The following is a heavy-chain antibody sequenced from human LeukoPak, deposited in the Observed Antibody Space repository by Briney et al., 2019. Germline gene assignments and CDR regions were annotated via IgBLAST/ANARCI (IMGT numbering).Heavy chain of an antibody. D-gene: IGHD5-24*01. CDR2: IGISSGNT. J-gene: IGHJ4*02. CDR1: GFIFGSFT. CDR3: ARDYKYAFDN. Sequence: GGSLRLSCAASGFIFGSFTMNWVRQAPGKGLEWISYIGISSGNTKYADSVKGRFTISGDKAKNSLYLQMNSLRVEDTAVYYCARDYKYAFDNWGQGTLVTVSS. V-gene: IGHV3-48*01.